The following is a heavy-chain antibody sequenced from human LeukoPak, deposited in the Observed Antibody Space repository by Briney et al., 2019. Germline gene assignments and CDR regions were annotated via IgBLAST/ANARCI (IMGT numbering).Heavy chain of an antibody. Sequence: VGSLRLSCAASGFSFSSYWMTWVRQAPGKGLEWVANINEDGREKYYVDSVKGRFSLSRHNAKDSLFLHMHSLRAEETAVYYGAKGQQRFDYWGQRTLVTVSS. CDR2: INEDGREK. CDR1: GFSFSSYW. V-gene: IGHV3-7*04. CDR3: AKGQQRFDY. D-gene: IGHD6-13*01. J-gene: IGHJ4*02.